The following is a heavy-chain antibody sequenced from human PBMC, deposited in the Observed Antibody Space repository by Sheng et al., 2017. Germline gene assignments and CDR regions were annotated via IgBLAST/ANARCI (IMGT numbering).Heavy chain of an antibody. CDR1: GGTFSSYT. D-gene: IGHD3-3*01. Sequence: QVQLVQSGAEVKKPGSSVKVSCKASGGTFSSYTISWVRQAPGQGLEWMGRIIPILGIANYAQKFQGRVTITADKSTSTAYMELSSLRSEDTAVYYCASWSGYPYYYYYYYMDVWGKGTTVTVSS. J-gene: IGHJ6*03. CDR2: IIPILGIA. V-gene: IGHV1-69*02. CDR3: ASWSGYPYYYYYYYMDV.